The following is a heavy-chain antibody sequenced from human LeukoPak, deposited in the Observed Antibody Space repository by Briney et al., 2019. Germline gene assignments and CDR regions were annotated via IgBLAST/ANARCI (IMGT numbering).Heavy chain of an antibody. CDR3: ARHQSPYYFGMDV. CDR1: GDSISRYY. CDR2: IQDGGNT. Sequence: PSETLSLTCAVSGDSISRYYWSWVRQPPGKGLEWIAYIQDGGNTNYNPSLKSRATISVDTSKNHFSLTLTSVTAADTAVYYCARHQSPYYFGMDVWGQGTTVTVSS. J-gene: IGHJ6*02. V-gene: IGHV4-59*08.